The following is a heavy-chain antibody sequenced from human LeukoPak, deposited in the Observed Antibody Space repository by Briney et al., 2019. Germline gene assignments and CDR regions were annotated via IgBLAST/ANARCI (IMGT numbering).Heavy chain of an antibody. J-gene: IGHJ4*02. CDR3: ARDKGPYSSSDY. Sequence: PSETLSLTCTVSGGSIGSGGYYWSWIRQHPGKGLEWIGYISYSGSTYYNPSLKSRVTISVDTSKNQFSLKLSSVTAADTAVYYCARDKGPYSSSDYWGQGTLVTVSS. V-gene: IGHV4-31*03. D-gene: IGHD6-6*01. CDR1: GGSIGSGGYY. CDR2: ISYSGST.